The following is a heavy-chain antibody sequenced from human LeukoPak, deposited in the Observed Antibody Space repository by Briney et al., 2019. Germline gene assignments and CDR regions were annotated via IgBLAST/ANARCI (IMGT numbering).Heavy chain of an antibody. J-gene: IGHJ3*01. CDR1: GFTVSSDY. V-gene: IGHV3-66*01. CDR3: ARDGYGSGSYYKL. D-gene: IGHD3-10*01. CDR2: IYGGGST. Sequence: GGSLRLSCAASGFTVSSDYMSWVRQAPGKGLEWVSVIYGGGSTYYADSVKGRFTISRDNSKNTLYLQMNSLRAEDTAVYYCARDGYGSGSYYKLWGQGTMVTVSS.